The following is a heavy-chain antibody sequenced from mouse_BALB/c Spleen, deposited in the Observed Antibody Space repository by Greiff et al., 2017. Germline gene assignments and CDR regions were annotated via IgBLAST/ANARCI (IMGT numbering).Heavy chain of an antibody. CDR2: ISYSGST. J-gene: IGHJ3*01. V-gene: IGHV3-2*02. CDR1: GYSITSDYA. Sequence: EVQLQESGPGLVKPSQSLSLTCTVTGYSITSDYAWNWIRQFPGNKLEWMGYISYSGSTSYNPSLKSRISITRDTSKNQFFLQLNSVTTEDTATYYCARGQLPAWFAYWGQGTLVTVSA. D-gene: IGHD1-1*01. CDR3: ARGQLPAWFAY.